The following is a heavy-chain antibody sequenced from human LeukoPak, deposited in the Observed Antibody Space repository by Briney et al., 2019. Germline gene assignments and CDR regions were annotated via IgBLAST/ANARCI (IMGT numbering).Heavy chain of an antibody. CDR3: VKTGSGWFGDY. CDR1: GFSFSSYA. Sequence: PGGSLRLSCAASGFSFSSYAMYWVRQAPGKGLEGVALIRYDGIDKYYVDSVKGRFTISRDNSKNMLYLQMNSLRTEDTAVYYCVKTGSGWFGDYWGQGARVTVSS. D-gene: IGHD6-13*01. CDR2: IRYDGIDK. J-gene: IGHJ4*02. V-gene: IGHV3-30*02.